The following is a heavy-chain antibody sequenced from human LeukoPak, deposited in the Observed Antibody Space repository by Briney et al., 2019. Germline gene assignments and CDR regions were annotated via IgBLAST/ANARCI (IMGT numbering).Heavy chain of an antibody. Sequence: ASVKVSCKASGYTFTSYDINWVRQATGQGLEWMGWMNPNSGNTGYAQKFQGRVTMTRNTSISTAYMELSSLRAEDTAVYYCAKEIEPYNWNYFDYWGQGTLVTVSS. V-gene: IGHV1-8*01. CDR3: AKEIEPYNWNYFDY. CDR1: GYTFTSYD. J-gene: IGHJ4*02. D-gene: IGHD1-20*01. CDR2: MNPNSGNT.